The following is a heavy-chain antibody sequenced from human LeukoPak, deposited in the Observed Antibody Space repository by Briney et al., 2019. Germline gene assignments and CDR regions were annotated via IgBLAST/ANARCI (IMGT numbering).Heavy chain of an antibody. Sequence: SETLSLTCTVSGGSISSYYWSWIRQPPGKGLEWIGYIYYSGSTNYNPSLKSRVTISVDTSKNQFSLKLSSVTAADTALYYCARLGVEALGYYFDYWGQGTLVTVSS. CDR2: IYYSGST. CDR1: GGSISSYY. J-gene: IGHJ4*01. V-gene: IGHV4-59*08. CDR3: ARLGVEALGYYFDY. D-gene: IGHD2-15*01.